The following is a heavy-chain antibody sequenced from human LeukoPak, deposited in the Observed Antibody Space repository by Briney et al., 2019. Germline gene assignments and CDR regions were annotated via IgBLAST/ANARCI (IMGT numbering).Heavy chain of an antibody. J-gene: IGHJ4*02. CDR2: IYSGGST. V-gene: IGHV3-53*01. CDR1: GFTVSSNY. D-gene: IGHD3-22*01. CDR3: ARTGPYYYDSSGYFSN. Sequence: GGSLRLSCAASGFTVSSNYMSWVRQAPGKGLEWVSVIYSGGSTYYADSVKGRFTISRDNSKNTLYLQMNSLRAEDTAVYYCARTGPYYYDSSGYFSNWGQGTLVTVSS.